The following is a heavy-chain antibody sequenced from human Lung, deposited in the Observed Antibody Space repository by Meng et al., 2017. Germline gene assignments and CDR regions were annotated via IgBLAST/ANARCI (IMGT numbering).Heavy chain of an antibody. D-gene: IGHD3-10*01. CDR2: ISESGNYR. CDR3: ARGDGSGSLFEN. Sequence: EVQLVESGGGLVKPGGSLRLSRAASGFTLSDYSMNWVRRAPGKGLEWVSSISESGNYRYYADSVKGRFTVTRDNAKNSLYLQMNSLRAEDTAVYYCARGDGSGSLFENWGQGTLVTVSS. CDR1: GFTLSDYS. J-gene: IGHJ4*02. V-gene: IGHV3-21*01.